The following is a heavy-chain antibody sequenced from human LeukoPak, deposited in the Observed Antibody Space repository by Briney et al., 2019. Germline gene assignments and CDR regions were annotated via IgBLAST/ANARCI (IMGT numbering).Heavy chain of an antibody. CDR1: GGSINNYH. J-gene: IGHJ5*02. V-gene: IGHV4-59*01. CDR3: ADLVVVPAP. D-gene: IGHD2-2*01. Sequence: PSETLSLTCTVSGGSINNYHGRWIRQPPGKGLEWIGYIIYSGSTNYNPSLKSRVTISVDTSKKHFSLKLSSVTAEDTAVCYCADLVVVPAPWGQGTLVTVSS. CDR2: IIYSGST.